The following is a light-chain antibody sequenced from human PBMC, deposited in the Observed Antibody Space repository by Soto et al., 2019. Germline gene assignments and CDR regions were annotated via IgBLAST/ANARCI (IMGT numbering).Light chain of an antibody. V-gene: IGKV1-5*01. Sequence: DIQMTQSPSTLSASVGDRVTITCRASQSVSSWLAWYQQKPGKAPKLLIYDASSLESGVPSRFSGSGSGTECTLTISSLLPDDFATYYCQHYKSYFFTFGPGTKVEIK. J-gene: IGKJ3*01. CDR2: DAS. CDR3: QHYKSYFFT. CDR1: QSVSSW.